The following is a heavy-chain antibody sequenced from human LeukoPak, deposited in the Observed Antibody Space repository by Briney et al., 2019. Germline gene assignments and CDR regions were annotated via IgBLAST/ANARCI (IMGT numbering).Heavy chain of an antibody. D-gene: IGHD1-1*01. CDR2: IYYSGST. J-gene: IGHJ4*02. V-gene: IGHV4-31*03. CDR1: GDSINSAAYY. Sequence: SETLSLTCTVSGDSINSAAYYWSWIRQHPEKGLEWIGYIYYSGSTSYNPSLQSRVTISIDTSKNQFSLKLSSVTAADTAVYYCARVSRWNDWAFEGWGQGTLVTVSS. CDR3: ARVSRWNDWAFEG.